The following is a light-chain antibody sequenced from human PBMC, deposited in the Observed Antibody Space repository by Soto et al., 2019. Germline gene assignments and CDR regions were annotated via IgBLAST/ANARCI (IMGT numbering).Light chain of an antibody. CDR1: SXDVGAHNL. CDR3: CSLTTRDSHV. CDR2: AVS. Sequence: QSVLTQPASVSGSPGQSITISCSGTSXDVGAHNLVSWYQQHPGRAPKLMIYAVSNRPSGVSNRFSGSKSGNTASLTISGLQAEDEADYYCCSLTTRDSHVFGTGTKVTVL. V-gene: IGLV2-14*01. J-gene: IGLJ1*01.